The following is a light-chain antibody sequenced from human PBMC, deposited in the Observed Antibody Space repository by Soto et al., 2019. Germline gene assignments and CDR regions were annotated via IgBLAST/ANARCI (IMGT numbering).Light chain of an antibody. V-gene: IGKV1-39*01. CDR1: QSISSY. J-gene: IGKJ2*01. CDR3: QQSYSSPPNT. Sequence: DIQMTQSPSSLSASVGDRVTITCRASQSISSYLNWYQQKPGKVPKLLIYAASTLQSGVPSRFSGSVSGTEFTLTISSLQPEDFATYYCQQSYSSPPNTFGQGTKLEIK. CDR2: AAS.